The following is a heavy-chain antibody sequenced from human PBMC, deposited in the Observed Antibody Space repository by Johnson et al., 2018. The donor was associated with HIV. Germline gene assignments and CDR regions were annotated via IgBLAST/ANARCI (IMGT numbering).Heavy chain of an antibody. J-gene: IGHJ3*02. V-gene: IGHV3-30*14. CDR2: ISYDGSNK. D-gene: IGHD2-21*01. CDR3: PRSNGCGYAIDI. CDR1: GFTFSTYA. Sequence: VQLVESGGGVVQPGGSLRLSCVASGFTFSTYAMHWVRQAPGKGLEWVAIISYDGSNKYYADSVKDRFTISRDNSKNTLYLQMNSLRAEDTAVYYCPRSNGCGYAIDIWGQGTMVTVSS.